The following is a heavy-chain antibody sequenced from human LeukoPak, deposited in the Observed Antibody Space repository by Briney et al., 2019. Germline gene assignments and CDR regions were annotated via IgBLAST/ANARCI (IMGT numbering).Heavy chain of an antibody. Sequence: GASVKVSCKASGYTFSSQHIHWVRQAPGQGLEWMGKINPSFNPGVDVTSYAQKFQGRVTMTRDISTNTVYMELSSLRSEDTAVYYCAVLGGYNYASEYFDSWGQGTLVTVSS. CDR3: AVLGGYNYASEYFDS. CDR1: GYTFSSQH. J-gene: IGHJ4*02. V-gene: IGHV1-46*01. CDR2: INPSFNPGVDVT. D-gene: IGHD5-18*01.